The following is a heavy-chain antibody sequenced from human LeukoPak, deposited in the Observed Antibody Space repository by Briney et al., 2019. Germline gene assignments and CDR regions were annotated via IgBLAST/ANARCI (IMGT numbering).Heavy chain of an antibody. CDR1: GFTVSSNY. CDR2: ISSSGSTI. J-gene: IGHJ4*02. CDR3: ARDGWNYYDSSGYYDYFDY. Sequence: GGSLRLSCAASGFTVSSNYMNWVRQAPGKGLEWVSYISSSGSTIYYADSVKGRFTISRDNAKNSLYLQMNSLRAEDTAVYYCARDGWNYYDSSGYYDYFDYWGQGTLVTVSS. D-gene: IGHD3-22*01. V-gene: IGHV3-48*03.